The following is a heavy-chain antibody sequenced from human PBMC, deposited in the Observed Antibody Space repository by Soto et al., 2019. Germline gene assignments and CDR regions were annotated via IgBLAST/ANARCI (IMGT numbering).Heavy chain of an antibody. V-gene: IGHV3-23*01. Sequence: GGSLRLSCAAFGFTFSNYAMSWVRQAPGKGLEWVSAISGSGGSTYYADSVKGRFTISRDNSKNTLYLQMNSLRAEDTAVYYCAKSQDIARPNWFDPWGQGTLVTVSS. CDR1: GFTFSNYA. J-gene: IGHJ5*02. CDR2: ISGSGGST. D-gene: IGHD2-15*01. CDR3: AKSQDIARPNWFDP.